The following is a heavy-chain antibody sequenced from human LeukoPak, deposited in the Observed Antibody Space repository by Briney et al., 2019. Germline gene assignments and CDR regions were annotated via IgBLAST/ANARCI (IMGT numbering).Heavy chain of an antibody. CDR2: ISSSSSYI. V-gene: IGHV3-21*01. D-gene: IGHD2-2*01. CDR3: AREGASSSSEDAFDI. J-gene: IGHJ3*02. Sequence: GGSLRLSCAASGFTFSSYSMNWVRQAPGKWLEWVSSISSSSSYIYYADSVKCRFTISRDNAKNSLYLQMNSLRAEDTAVYYCAREGASSSSEDAFDIWGQGTMVTVSS. CDR1: GFTFSSYS.